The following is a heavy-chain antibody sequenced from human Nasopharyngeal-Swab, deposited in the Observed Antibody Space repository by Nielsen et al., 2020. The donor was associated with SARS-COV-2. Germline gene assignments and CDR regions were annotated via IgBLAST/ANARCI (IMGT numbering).Heavy chain of an antibody. CDR3: ARDRIEITIFGVVYYGMDV. D-gene: IGHD3-3*01. V-gene: IGHV1-69*06. CDR2: IIPIFGTA. Sequence: SVKVSCKASGGTFSSYAISWVRQAPGQGLEWMGGIIPIFGTANYAQKFQGRVTITADKSTSIAYMELSSLRSEDTAVYYCARDRIEITIFGVVYYGMDVWGQGTTVSVSS. J-gene: IGHJ6*02. CDR1: GGTFSSYA.